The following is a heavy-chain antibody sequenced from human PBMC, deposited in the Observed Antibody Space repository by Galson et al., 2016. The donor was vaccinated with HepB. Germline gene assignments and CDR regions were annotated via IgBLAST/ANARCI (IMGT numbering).Heavy chain of an antibody. CDR2: IYSSGNT. CDR1: GASGRNADYY. J-gene: IGHJ3*01. CDR3: ARGPPEGCGGGTCYLGAFDL. Sequence: TLSLTCSVSGASGRNADYYLTWIRQPPGRGLEWIGYIYSSGNTHYNPSLESRITISMDTSKTRFSLNVYSVTAGDTAVYYCARGPPEGCGGGTCYLGAFDLWGRGTLVTVSS. D-gene: IGHD2-15*01. V-gene: IGHV4-30-4*01.